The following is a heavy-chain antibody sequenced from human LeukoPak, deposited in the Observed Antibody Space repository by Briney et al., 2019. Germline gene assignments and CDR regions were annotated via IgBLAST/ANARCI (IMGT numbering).Heavy chain of an antibody. J-gene: IGHJ4*02. CDR1: GGSISSSSYY. CDR3: ARDLSVAAAGRY. CDR2: IYYSGST. D-gene: IGHD6-13*01. V-gene: IGHV4-39*07. Sequence: PSETLSLTCTVSGGSISSSSYYWGWIRQPPGKGLEWIGSIYYSGSTYYNPSLKSRVTISVDTSKNQFSLKLSSVTAADTAVYYCARDLSVAAAGRYWGQGTLVTVSS.